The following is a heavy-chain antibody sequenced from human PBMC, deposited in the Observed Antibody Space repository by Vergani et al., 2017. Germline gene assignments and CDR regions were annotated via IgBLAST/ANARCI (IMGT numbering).Heavy chain of an antibody. CDR2: ISGSGGST. CDR3: ARDPTGCCGGDCYSSQGGG. Sequence: EVQLLESGGGLVQPGGSLRLSCAASGFTFSSYSMSWVRQAPGKGLEWVSAISGSGGSTYYADSVKGRFTISRDNSKNTLYLQMNSLRAEDTAVYYCARDPTGCCGGDCYSSQGGGWGQGTLVTVSS. J-gene: IGHJ4*02. D-gene: IGHD2-21*02. CDR1: GFTFSSYS. V-gene: IGHV3-23*01.